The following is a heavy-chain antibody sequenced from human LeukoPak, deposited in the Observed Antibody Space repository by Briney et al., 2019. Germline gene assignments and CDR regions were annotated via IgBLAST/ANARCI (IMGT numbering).Heavy chain of an antibody. D-gene: IGHD6-19*01. CDR1: GFTFSTYW. J-gene: IGHJ2*01. Sequence: GGSLRLSCAASGFTFSTYWMGWVRQVPGKGLEWVANIKHDGGERYYVDSVKGRFTVSRDNAKNSLYLQMDSLRADDTAVYFCARKFTVAGVNWYFDLWGRGTLVTVSS. CDR2: IKHDGGER. CDR3: ARKFTVAGVNWYFDL. V-gene: IGHV3-7*01.